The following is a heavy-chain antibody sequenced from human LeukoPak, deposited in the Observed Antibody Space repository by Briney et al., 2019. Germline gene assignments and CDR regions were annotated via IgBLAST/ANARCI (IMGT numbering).Heavy chain of an antibody. V-gene: IGHV3-53*04. CDR1: GFTVSSNY. CDR2: IYSGGST. Sequence: GGSLRLSCAASGFTVSSNYMSWVRQAPGKGLEWVSVIYSGGSTYYADSVKGRFTISRHNSKNTLYLLMNSLRAENTAVYYCARDQAITIFGVVTHYGMDVWGQGTTVTVSS. J-gene: IGHJ6*02. D-gene: IGHD3-3*01. CDR3: ARDQAITIFGVVTHYGMDV.